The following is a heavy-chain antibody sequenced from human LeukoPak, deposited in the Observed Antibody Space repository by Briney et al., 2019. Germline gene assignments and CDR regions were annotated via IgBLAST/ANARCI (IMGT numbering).Heavy chain of an antibody. CDR3: ARAQQLDTFGWFDP. J-gene: IGHJ5*02. D-gene: IGHD6-13*01. CDR2: TYYRSKWYN. CDR1: GDSVSSNSAA. Sequence: SQTLSLTRAISGDSVSSNSAAWNCIRQSPSRGLEWLGRTYYRSKWYNDYAVSVKSRITINPDTSKNQFSLQLNSVTPEDTAVYYCARAQQLDTFGWFDPWGQGTLVTVSS. V-gene: IGHV6-1*01.